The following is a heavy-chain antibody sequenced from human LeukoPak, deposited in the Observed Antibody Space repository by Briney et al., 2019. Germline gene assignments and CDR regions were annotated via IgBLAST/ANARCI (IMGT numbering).Heavy chain of an antibody. V-gene: IGHV4-59*01. CDR1: GGPITSYY. J-gene: IGHJ6*02. CDR2: VYYSGAT. CDR3: AIFFERRTAYGMVV. D-gene: IGHD3-3*01. Sequence: PSETLSLTCTVSGGPITSYYCSWIRKPPGKGLEWIGYVYYSGATNYKPSLQSRVTISADTSKTPFSLKLDSVTAADTAVYYCAIFFERRTAYGMVVWGQGTTVTVYS.